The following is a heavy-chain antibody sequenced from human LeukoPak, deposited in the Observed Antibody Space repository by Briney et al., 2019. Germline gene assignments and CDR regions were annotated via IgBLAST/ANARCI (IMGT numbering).Heavy chain of an antibody. CDR1: VFTLNLYD. V-gene: IGHV3-48*03. CDR2: ISSGGSSI. CDR3: ARRQYYYFGMDV. Sequence: PGGSLRLSCAASVFTLNLYDMNGVPQAPGGGLGWVSYISSGGSSIYYADSVKGTFTISRDNTKNSLYLKMNSVRAEDTDVYYSARRQYYYFGMDVWGQGSTVTVSS. J-gene: IGHJ6*02.